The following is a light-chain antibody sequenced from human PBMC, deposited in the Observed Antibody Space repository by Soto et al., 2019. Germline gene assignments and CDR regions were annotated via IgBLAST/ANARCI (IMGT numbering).Light chain of an antibody. V-gene: IGLV2-14*03. J-gene: IGLJ2*01. CDR2: EVS. Sequence: QSALTQPASVSGSPGQSITISCTGTSSDVGGYNYVSWYQQHPGKAPKLMIYEVSNRPSGVSNRFSGSKSGNTASLTISGLQAADEAVYYCSSYTSSSTPVFGGGTKVTVL. CDR3: SSYTSSSTPV. CDR1: SSDVGGYNY.